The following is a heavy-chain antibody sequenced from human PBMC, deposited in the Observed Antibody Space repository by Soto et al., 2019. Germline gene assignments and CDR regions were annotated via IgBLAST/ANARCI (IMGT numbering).Heavy chain of an antibody. CDR3: TTLIAAADPYYYYYGMDV. CDR2: IKSKTDGGTT. J-gene: IGHJ6*02. Sequence: PGGSLRLSCAASGFTFSNAWMSWVRQAPGKGLEWVGRIKSKTDGGTTDYAAPVKGRFTISRDDSKNTLYLQMNSLKTEDTAVYYCTTLIAAADPYYYYYGMDVWGQGTTVTVSS. V-gene: IGHV3-15*01. CDR1: GFTFSNAW. D-gene: IGHD6-13*01.